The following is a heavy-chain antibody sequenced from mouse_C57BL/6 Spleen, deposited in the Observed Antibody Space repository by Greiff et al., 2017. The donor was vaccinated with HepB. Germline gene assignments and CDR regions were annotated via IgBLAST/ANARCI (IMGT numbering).Heavy chain of an antibody. V-gene: IGHV5-17*01. Sequence: EVKLVESGGGLVKPGGSLKLSCAASGFTFSDYGMHWVRQAPEKGLEWVAYISSGSSTIYYADTVKGRFTISRDNAKNTLFLQMTSLRSEDTAMYYCARGATVVGEDFDYWGQGTTLTVSS. CDR3: ARGATVVGEDFDY. J-gene: IGHJ2*01. CDR1: GFTFSDYG. CDR2: ISSGSSTI. D-gene: IGHD1-1*01.